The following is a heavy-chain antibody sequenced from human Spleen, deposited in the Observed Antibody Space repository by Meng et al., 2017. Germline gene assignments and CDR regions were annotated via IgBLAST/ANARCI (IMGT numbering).Heavy chain of an antibody. CDR2: INPDTGDT. J-gene: IGHJ4*02. CDR3: ARDEDISAAGKLFGDY. Sequence: QVQLVQSGAEVKKPGASVKVSCKPSGYTFTAYYIHWVRQAPGQGLEWMGHINPDTGDTHYAQKFQARVTMTGDTSISTAYMDLSGLRSDDTAVYYCARDEDISAAGKLFGDYWGQGTLVTVSS. V-gene: IGHV1-2*06. CDR1: GYTFTAYY. D-gene: IGHD6-13*01.